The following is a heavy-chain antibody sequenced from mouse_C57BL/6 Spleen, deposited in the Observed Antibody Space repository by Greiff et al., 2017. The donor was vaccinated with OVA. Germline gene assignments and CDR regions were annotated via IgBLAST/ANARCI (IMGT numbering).Heavy chain of an antibody. CDR3: TTSGTGSFDY. Sequence: EVQLQQSGAELVRPGASVKLSCTASGFNIKDDYMHWVKQRPEQGLEWIGWIDPENGDTEYASKFQGKATITADTSSNTAYLQLSSLTSEDTAVYYCTTSGTGSFDYWGQGTTLTVSS. D-gene: IGHD4-1*01. J-gene: IGHJ2*01. CDR2: IDPENGDT. V-gene: IGHV14-4*01. CDR1: GFNIKDDY.